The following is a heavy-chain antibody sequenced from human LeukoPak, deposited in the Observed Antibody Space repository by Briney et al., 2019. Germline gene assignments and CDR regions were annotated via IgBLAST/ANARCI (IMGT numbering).Heavy chain of an antibody. CDR3: ARDKRPGFDN. CDR2: ISSAISTI. J-gene: IGHJ4*02. V-gene: IGHV3-48*02. CDR1: GFSFSGYS. Sequence: GGSLRLSCAASGFSFSGYSMNWVRQAPGKGLEWVAYISSAISTIYYADSVKGRFTISRDNAKNSLFLQMSSLRDEDTAMYYCARDKRPGFDNWGQGTLVTVSS. D-gene: IGHD3-10*01.